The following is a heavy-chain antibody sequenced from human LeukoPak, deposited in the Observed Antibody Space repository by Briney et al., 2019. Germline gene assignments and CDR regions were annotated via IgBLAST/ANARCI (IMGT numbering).Heavy chain of an antibody. Sequence: SETLSLTCAVYGGSFSGYYWSWIRQPPGKGLEWIGEINHSGSTNYNPSLKSRVTISVDTSKNQFSLKLSSVTAADTAVYYCARRNLRTAAAGTDYWGQGTLVTVSS. CDR2: INHSGST. D-gene: IGHD6-13*01. J-gene: IGHJ4*02. CDR1: GGSFSGYY. V-gene: IGHV4-34*01. CDR3: ARRNLRTAAAGTDY.